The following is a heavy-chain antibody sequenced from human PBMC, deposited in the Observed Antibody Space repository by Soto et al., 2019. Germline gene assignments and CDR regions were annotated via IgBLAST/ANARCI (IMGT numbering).Heavy chain of an antibody. Sequence: ASVKVSCKASGGTFSSYAISWVRQAPGQGLEWMGGIIPIFGTANYAQKFQGRVTITADESTSTAYMELSSLRSEDTAVYYCARGSGYSSGWSLDNDAFDIWGQGTMVTVSS. CDR3: ARGSGYSSGWSLDNDAFDI. V-gene: IGHV1-69*13. CDR2: IIPIFGTA. J-gene: IGHJ3*02. CDR1: GGTFSSYA. D-gene: IGHD6-19*01.